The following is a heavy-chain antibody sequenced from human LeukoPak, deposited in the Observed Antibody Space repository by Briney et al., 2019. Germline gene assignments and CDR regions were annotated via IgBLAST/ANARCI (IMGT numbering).Heavy chain of an antibody. D-gene: IGHD3-16*02. CDR3: AKSVIGDWFDP. CDR1: GFTFSSNA. Sequence: PGGSLRLSCAASGFTFSSNAMSWVRQAPGKGLEWVSTISGSGGSTYYADSVKGRFTISRDNSKNTLHLQMNGLRAEDTAVYYCAKSVIGDWFDPWGQGTLVTVSS. J-gene: IGHJ5*02. CDR2: ISGSGGST. V-gene: IGHV3-23*01.